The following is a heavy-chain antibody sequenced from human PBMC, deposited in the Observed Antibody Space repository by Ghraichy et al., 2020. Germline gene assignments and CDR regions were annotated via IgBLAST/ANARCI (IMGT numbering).Heavy chain of an antibody. Sequence: SETLSLTCTVSGGSISSPYYYWSCIRQHPGKGLEWIGYIYYSGSTYYNPSLKSRVNISVDTSKNQLSLKLSSMTAADTAVYYCARGPNMVQGVINWYFDLWGRGTLVTVSS. CDR1: GGSISSPYYY. D-gene: IGHD3-10*01. CDR2: IYYSGST. CDR3: ARGPNMVQGVINWYFDL. V-gene: IGHV4-31*03. J-gene: IGHJ2*01.